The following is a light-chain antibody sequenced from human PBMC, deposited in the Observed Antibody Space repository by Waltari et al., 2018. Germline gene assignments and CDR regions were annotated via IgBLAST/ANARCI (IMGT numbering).Light chain of an antibody. CDR3: SSFTTSKTRV. V-gene: IGLV2-14*03. J-gene: IGLJ2*01. Sequence: QSALIQPASLSASPGQAITISCTGTSNDIGAYDFVSWHQQHPGKVPKLSIYDVDIRPSGISNRFSGSKSGNTDSLTISGLQAEDDYDYYCSSFTTSKTRVFGGGTRVTVL. CDR1: SNDIGAYDF. CDR2: DVD.